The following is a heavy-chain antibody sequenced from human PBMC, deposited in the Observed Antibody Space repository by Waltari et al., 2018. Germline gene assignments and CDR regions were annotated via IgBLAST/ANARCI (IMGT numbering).Heavy chain of an antibody. D-gene: IGHD1-26*01. J-gene: IGHJ4*02. CDR1: GVAISSSNW. V-gene: IGHV4-4*02. Sequence: QVQLQESGPGLVKPSGTLSLTCAVPGVAISSSNWWSWVRQPPGKGLGWIGEIYHSGSTNYNPSPKRRVTISVDKSKNQVSLKVSSVAAADTAVDYCARAWGRGYSGLFDYGGQGTRVTVSS. CDR2: IYHSGST. CDR3: ARAWGRGYSGLFDY.